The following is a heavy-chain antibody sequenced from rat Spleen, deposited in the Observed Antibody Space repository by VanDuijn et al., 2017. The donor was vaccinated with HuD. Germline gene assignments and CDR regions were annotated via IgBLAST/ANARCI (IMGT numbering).Heavy chain of an antibody. J-gene: IGHJ3*01. Sequence: EVQLVESGGGLVQPGRSLKLSCAASGFTFSDFGMAWVRQAPTKGLEWVATISYGDSSGHSSTYYRDSVKGRFTISRDNAKNALYLQMNNLRSEDTAIYYCIKVLGNWFAYWGQGTLVTVSS. D-gene: IGHD5-1*01. CDR1: GFTFSDFG. V-gene: IGHV5-29*01. CDR2: ISYGDSSGHSST. CDR3: IKVLGNWFAY.